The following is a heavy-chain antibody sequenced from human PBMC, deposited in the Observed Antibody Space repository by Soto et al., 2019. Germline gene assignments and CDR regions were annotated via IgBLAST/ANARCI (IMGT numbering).Heavy chain of an antibody. V-gene: IGHV3-7*03. CDR3: ARAPYSNAWYRFDL. J-gene: IGHJ4*02. D-gene: IGHD4-4*01. CDR1: RFTLGGYW. Sequence: GGSLRLACEAARFTLGGYWMSWVRQAARKGLEWVADIKHDGSVQYYVDSVKGRLTISRDNAKKQLYLQMNGLRAEDTALYYCARAPYSNAWYRFDLWGQGTLVTVSS. CDR2: IKHDGSVQ.